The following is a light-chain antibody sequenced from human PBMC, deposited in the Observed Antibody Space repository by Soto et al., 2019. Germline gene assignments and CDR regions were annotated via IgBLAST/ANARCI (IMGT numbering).Light chain of an antibody. CDR1: SSDVGGYNY. V-gene: IGLV2-11*01. Sequence: QSALTQPRSVSGSPGQSVTISCTGASSDVGGYNYVSWYQHHPGKAPKFMIYDVSKRPSGVPDRFSGSKSGNTASLTISGLQAEDEADYFCCSYAGNYNWVFGTGTKLTVL. CDR2: DVS. J-gene: IGLJ1*01. CDR3: CSYAGNYNWV.